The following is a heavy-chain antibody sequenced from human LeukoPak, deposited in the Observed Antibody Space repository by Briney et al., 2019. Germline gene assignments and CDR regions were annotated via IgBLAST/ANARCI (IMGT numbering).Heavy chain of an antibody. Sequence: GGSLRLSCAASGFTFSSYAMSWVRQAPGKGLEWVSAISGSGGSTYYADSVKGRFTISRDNSKNTLYLQMNSLRAEDTAVYYCAKDYDYVWGSYRPFDYWGRGTLVTVSS. J-gene: IGHJ4*02. CDR1: GFTFSSYA. D-gene: IGHD3-16*02. V-gene: IGHV3-23*01. CDR3: AKDYDYVWGSYRPFDY. CDR2: ISGSGGST.